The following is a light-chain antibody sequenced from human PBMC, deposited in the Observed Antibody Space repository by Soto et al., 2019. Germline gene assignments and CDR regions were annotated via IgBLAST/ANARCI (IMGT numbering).Light chain of an antibody. CDR3: NSYTSSSTWV. CDR1: SSDVGVYNY. V-gene: IGLV2-14*01. Sequence: QSALTQPASVSGSPGQSITISCTGTSSDVGVYNYVSWYQQHPGKAPKLMIYEVSNRPSGVSNRFSGSKSGNTASLTISGLLTEDEADYFCNSYTSSSTWVFGGGTKLTVL. CDR2: EVS. J-gene: IGLJ3*02.